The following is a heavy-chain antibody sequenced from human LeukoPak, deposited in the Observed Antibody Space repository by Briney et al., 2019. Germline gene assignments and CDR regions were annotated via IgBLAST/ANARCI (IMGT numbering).Heavy chain of an antibody. Sequence: GGSLRLSCAASGFTFSSYWMSWVRQAPGKGLQWLAFIQSDGNNKYYADSVKGRFTISRDNSKNTLFLQMNSLRAEDTAVYYCAKNGDRGAYCSGGSCYPYYYYYMDVWGKGTTVTISS. CDR3: AKNGDRGAYCSGGSCYPYYYYYMDV. D-gene: IGHD2-15*01. CDR1: GFTFSSYW. J-gene: IGHJ6*03. CDR2: IQSDGNNK. V-gene: IGHV3-30*02.